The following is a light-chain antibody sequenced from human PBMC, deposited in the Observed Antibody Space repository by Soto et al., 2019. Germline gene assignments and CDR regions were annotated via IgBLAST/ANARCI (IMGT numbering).Light chain of an antibody. V-gene: IGKV1D-12*01. CDR2: GAS. CDR1: QDIAGY. J-gene: IGKJ5*01. CDR3: QQAYSFPIT. Sequence: DIPVTQSPSSLSASVGDGVSIXXRASQDIAGYLAWYQHKPGRTPEVXIHGASRLQSGVPARFSGSGAGTDFTLSINSLQPEDFATYYCQQAYSFPITFGQGTRLEIK.